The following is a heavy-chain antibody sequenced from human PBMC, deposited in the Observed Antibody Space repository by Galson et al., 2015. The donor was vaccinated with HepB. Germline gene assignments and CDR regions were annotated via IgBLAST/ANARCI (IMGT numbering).Heavy chain of an antibody. V-gene: IGHV3-30*18. CDR3: AKDLVPGTTLIGY. CDR1: GFTFSSYG. CDR2: ISYDGSNK. D-gene: IGHD2/OR15-2a*01. J-gene: IGHJ4*02. Sequence: SLRLSCAASGFTFSSYGMHWVRQAPGKGLEWVAVISYDGSNKYYADSVKGRFTISRDNSKNTLYLQMNSLRAEDTAVYYCAKDLVPGTTLIGYWGQGTLVTVSS.